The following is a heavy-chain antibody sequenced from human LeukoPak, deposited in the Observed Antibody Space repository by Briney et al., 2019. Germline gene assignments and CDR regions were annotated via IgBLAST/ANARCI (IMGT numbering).Heavy chain of an antibody. CDR2: ITGSGGYT. D-gene: IGHD3-22*01. J-gene: IGHJ4*02. CDR1: GFTFSSYA. CDR3: AKQSLYDSSGHFHY. Sequence: GSLLLSCAASGFTFSSYAMTWVRQAPGKGLEWVSTITGSGGYTYYADSVKGRFTISRDNSKNTLFLRMNSLRAEDTAVYFCAKQSLYDSSGHFHYWGQGTLVTVSS. V-gene: IGHV3-23*01.